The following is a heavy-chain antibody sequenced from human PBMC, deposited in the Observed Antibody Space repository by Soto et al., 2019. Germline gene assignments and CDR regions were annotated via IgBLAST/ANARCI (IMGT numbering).Heavy chain of an antibody. D-gene: IGHD3-22*01. Sequence: PGGSLRLSCAASGVNFSSYAMNWVRQAPGKGLEWVSTISDTGGGTFYAGSVKGRFTISRDNSKNTLYLQMHSLRADDSAIYFCAVGRHKTSGSNTWFGPWGRGTLVTVSS. CDR3: AVGRHKTSGSNTWFGP. V-gene: IGHV3-23*01. CDR1: GVNFSSYA. J-gene: IGHJ5*02. CDR2: ISDTGGGT.